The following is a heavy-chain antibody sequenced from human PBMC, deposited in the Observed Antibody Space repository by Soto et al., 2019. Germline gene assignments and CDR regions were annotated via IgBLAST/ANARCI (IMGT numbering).Heavy chain of an antibody. CDR3: AREDPRGVAVVRDY. CDR2: ISGFNGQT. J-gene: IGHJ4*02. Sequence: QVQLVQSGPEVKKPGASVKVSCKASGNTFASHGFSWVRQAPGQGLEWMGWISGFNGQTNYALKFQGRVTLTTDTSTSTAYMELRSLRPDDTAVYFCAREDPRGVAVVRDYWGQGTLVTVSS. V-gene: IGHV1-18*01. CDR1: GNTFASHG. D-gene: IGHD3-10*01.